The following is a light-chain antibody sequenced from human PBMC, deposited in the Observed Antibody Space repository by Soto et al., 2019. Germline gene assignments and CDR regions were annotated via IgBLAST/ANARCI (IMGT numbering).Light chain of an antibody. Sequence: EIVLTQSPGTLSLSPGERATLSCRASQSFTSRSLAWYQQKPGLAPTLLISGASNRAAGIPDRFSGSGSGTDFTLTIIRLEPEDFAVYYCQQYVSPPITFGQGTRLEI. CDR2: GAS. CDR1: QSFTSRS. J-gene: IGKJ5*01. CDR3: QQYVSPPIT. V-gene: IGKV3-20*01.